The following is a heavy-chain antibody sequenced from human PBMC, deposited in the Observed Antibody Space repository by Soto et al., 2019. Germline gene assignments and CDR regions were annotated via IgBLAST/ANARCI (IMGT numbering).Heavy chain of an antibody. CDR1: GFTFSTYA. J-gene: IGHJ3*01. Sequence: EVQLLESGGGLVQPGGSLRLSCAASGFTFSTYAMSWVRQAPGKGLEWVSSISGSGGITHYADSVKGRFTISRDNSKNTVYLPMNSLRAEDTAVYYCAKRLLLVSDDAFDVWAKGQWSPSLQ. D-gene: IGHD2-15*01. CDR2: ISGSGGIT. V-gene: IGHV3-23*01. CDR3: AKRLLLVSDDAFDV.